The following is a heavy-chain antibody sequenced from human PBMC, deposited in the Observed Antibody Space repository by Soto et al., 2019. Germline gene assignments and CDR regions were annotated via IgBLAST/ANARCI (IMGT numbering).Heavy chain of an antibody. Sequence: QLRLQESGPGLVKPSETLALTCSVSRGSISSSGYYWDWIRQPPGKGLEWIGSIDRSATTYYNPSLKGRVTMSVDTSKNQFSLRLTSVSAADTAVYYCARQVSYSDSLRNYFDKWGQGTLVTVSS. CDR2: IDRSATT. CDR3: ARQVSYSDSLRNYFDK. V-gene: IGHV4-39*01. CDR1: RGSISSSGYY. J-gene: IGHJ4*02. D-gene: IGHD3-3*01.